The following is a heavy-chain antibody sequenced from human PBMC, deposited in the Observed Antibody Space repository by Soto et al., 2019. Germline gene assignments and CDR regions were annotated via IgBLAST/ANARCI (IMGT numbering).Heavy chain of an antibody. CDR1: GFGFSFSNYY. CDR3: AGTFGSDDY. CDR2: ISSSGHMT. Sequence: PGGSLRLSCAASGFGFSFSNYYMNWIRQAPGKGLEWVSSISSSGHMTFYAPSVNGRSTIPRDNGKNSLYLPMYSLRAEDSGVYFCAGTFGSDDYWGPGTLVTVSS. J-gene: IGHJ4*02. V-gene: IGHV3-11*04. D-gene: IGHD3-10*01.